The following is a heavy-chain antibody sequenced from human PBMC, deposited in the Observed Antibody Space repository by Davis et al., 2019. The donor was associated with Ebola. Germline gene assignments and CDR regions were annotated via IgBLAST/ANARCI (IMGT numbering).Heavy chain of an antibody. V-gene: IGHV4-39*07. CDR2: IYYNGRT. D-gene: IGHD6-6*01. CDR1: GGSISSGTYY. CDR3: ARLSGLFSSSSGALYFDL. J-gene: IGHJ2*01. Sequence: SETLSLTCSASGGSISSGTYYWGWVRQPPGKGLEWIGAIYYNGRTYYNSSLEGRVTISLDTSKNQFSLKLRSVTAADTAVYFWARLSGLFSSSSGALYFDLWGRGTLVSVSS.